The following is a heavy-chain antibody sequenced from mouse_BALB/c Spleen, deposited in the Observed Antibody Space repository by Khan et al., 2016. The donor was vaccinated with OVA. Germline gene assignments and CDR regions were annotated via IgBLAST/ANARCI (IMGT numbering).Heavy chain of an antibody. CDR1: AFTFIDYG. V-gene: IGHV5-15*02. Sequence: EVALVESGGGLVQPGGSRKLSCAASAFTFIDYGMAWVRQPSGKGPAWIAFISSVAYSIYYADTVPGRFTISRENDKNTLYLEMRSLRSEAPDMYYCARGGLAYGDQRTLVTFSA. CDR3: ARGGLAY. J-gene: IGHJ3*01. CDR2: ISSVAYSI.